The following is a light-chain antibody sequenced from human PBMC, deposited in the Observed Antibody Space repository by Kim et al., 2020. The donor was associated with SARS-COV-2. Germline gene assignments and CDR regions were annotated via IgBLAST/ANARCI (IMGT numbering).Light chain of an antibody. Sequence: EIVLTQSPGTLSLSPGERATLSCRASQSVSSSYLAWYQQKPGQAPRVLIYGASSRATGIPDRFSGSGSGTDFTLTISRLEPEDFAVYYCQHYGSSRTFGQGTKVDIK. CDR3: QHYGSSRT. V-gene: IGKV3-20*01. CDR2: GAS. J-gene: IGKJ1*01. CDR1: QSVSSSY.